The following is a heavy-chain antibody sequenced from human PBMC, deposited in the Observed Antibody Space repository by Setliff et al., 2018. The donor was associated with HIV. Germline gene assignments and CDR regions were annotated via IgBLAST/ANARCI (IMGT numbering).Heavy chain of an antibody. CDR3: ARRADGFDL. CDR1: GYTFTSYG. CDR2: ISEYNSNT. J-gene: IGHJ5*02. V-gene: IGHV1-18*01. Sequence: ASVKVSCKASGYTFTSYGLSWVRQAPGQGLEWMGWISEYNSNTEYAQKLQGRVTMTKDTSTSTAYMELRSLRPDDTAVYFCARRADGFDLWGQGTLVTVSS.